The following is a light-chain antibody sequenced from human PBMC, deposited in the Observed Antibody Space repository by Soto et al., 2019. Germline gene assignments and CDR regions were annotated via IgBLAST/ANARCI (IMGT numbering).Light chain of an antibody. CDR3: ATWDDSLNGFYV. V-gene: IGLV1-47*01. Sequence: QSVLTQPPSASGTPGQGVTISCSGSTSNIGSNYVYWYQPLPGTAPKLLIYRNNQRPSGVPDRFSGSKSGTSASLAISGLRSDDEADYFCATWDDSLNGFYVFGTGTKVTVL. CDR1: TSNIGSNY. CDR2: RNN. J-gene: IGLJ1*01.